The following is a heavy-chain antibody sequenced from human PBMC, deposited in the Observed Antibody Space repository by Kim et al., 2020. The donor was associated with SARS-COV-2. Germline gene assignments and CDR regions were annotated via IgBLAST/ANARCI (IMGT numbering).Heavy chain of an antibody. V-gene: IGHV4-39*01. CDR2: IYYSGST. CDR3: ARPGSGSYYSWFDP. Sequence: SETLSLTCTVSGGSISSSSYYWGWIRQPPGKGLEWIGSIYYSGSTYYNPSLKSRVTISVDTSKNQFSLKLSSVTAADTAVYYCARPGSGSYYSWFDPWGQGTLVTVSS. D-gene: IGHD1-26*01. CDR1: GGSISSSSYY. J-gene: IGHJ5*02.